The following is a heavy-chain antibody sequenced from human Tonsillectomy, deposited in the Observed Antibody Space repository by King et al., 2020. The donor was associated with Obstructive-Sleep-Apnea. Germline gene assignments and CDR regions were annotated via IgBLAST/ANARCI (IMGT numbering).Heavy chain of an antibody. J-gene: IGHJ4*02. CDR1: GFIFSSYG. CDR3: AKVGGSGSYYGYYFDY. Sequence: VQLVESGGGVVQPGRSLRLSCAASGFIFSSYGMHWVRQAPGKGREWVAVISYDGSNKYYADSVKVRFTISRDNSKNTLYLQMNSLRAEDTAVYYCAKVGGSGSYYGYYFDYWGQGTLVTVSS. CDR2: ISYDGSNK. D-gene: IGHD3-10*01. V-gene: IGHV3-30*18.